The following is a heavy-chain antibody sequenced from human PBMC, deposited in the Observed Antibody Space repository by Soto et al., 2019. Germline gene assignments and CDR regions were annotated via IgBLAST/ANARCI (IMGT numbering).Heavy chain of an antibody. D-gene: IGHD6-19*01. Sequence: QVQLVESGGGVVQPGRSLSLSCAASGFPFRSYGMHWVRQAPGKGLEWVAVIWYDGSNKYYADSAKGRFTISRDTSKNTLYRQMNSLRAEDTAGYYCAGDSSGVSSGWVHWGQGTPVTVSS. J-gene: IGHJ4*02. CDR2: IWYDGSNK. V-gene: IGHV3-33*01. CDR1: GFPFRSYG. CDR3: AGDSSGVSSGWVH.